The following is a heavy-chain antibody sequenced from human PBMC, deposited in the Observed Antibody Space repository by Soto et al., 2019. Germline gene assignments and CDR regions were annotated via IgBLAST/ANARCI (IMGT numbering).Heavy chain of an antibody. CDR2: ITYGGSNK. J-gene: IGHJ6*02. CDR3: ASSRGGGVYCSGGSCLPYYYGMDV. D-gene: IGHD2-15*01. CDR1: GFPFSSYA. V-gene: IGHV3-23*01. Sequence: GGSLRLSCASSGFPFSSYAMSWVRQAPGKGLEWVSAITYGGSNKYYADSVKGRFTISRDNSKNTLYLQMNSLRAEDTAVYYCASSRGGGVYCSGGSCLPYYYGMDVWGQGTTVTVSS.